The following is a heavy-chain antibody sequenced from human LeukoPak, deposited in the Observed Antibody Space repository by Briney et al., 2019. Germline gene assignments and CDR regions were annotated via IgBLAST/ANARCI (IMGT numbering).Heavy chain of an antibody. CDR2: IPSSGFDA. D-gene: IGHD3-9*01. V-gene: IGHV3-21*01. J-gene: IGHJ6*02. CDR3: ARDDILTGFSPYYHYGMDV. Sequence: GGSLRLSCEGSGFTFDNYKMNWVRQAPGKGLKWVSSIPSSGFDAYYADSTKGRFTISRNNDNNSLYLQMDSLRAEDTAVYYCARDDILTGFSPYYHYGMDVWGHGTTVTVSS. CDR1: GFTFDNYK.